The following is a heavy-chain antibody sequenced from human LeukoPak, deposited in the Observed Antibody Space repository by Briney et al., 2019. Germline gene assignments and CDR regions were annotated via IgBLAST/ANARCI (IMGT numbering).Heavy chain of an antibody. V-gene: IGHV3-23*01. Sequence: TGGSLRLSCAASGFTFSSYAMSWVRQAPGRGLEWVSTISGSGGGTYYADSVKGRFTISRDNSKNALFLQMNSLRAEDTAVYYCAKGAQDYGDSTTDYWGQGTLVTVSS. CDR1: GFTFSSYA. CDR2: ISGSGGGT. J-gene: IGHJ4*02. D-gene: IGHD4-17*01. CDR3: AKGAQDYGDSTTDY.